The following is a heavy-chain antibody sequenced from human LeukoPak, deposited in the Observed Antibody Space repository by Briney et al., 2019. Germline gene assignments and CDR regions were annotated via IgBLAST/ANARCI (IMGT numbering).Heavy chain of an antibody. CDR2: ISRDGGRT. D-gene: IGHD3-3*01. J-gene: IGHJ4*02. V-gene: IGHV3-20*04. CDR3: VKDSNYDFWSGYYKGFDN. CDR1: GFTFDVYG. Sequence: PGGSLRLSCAASGFTSGFTFDVYGMNWVRQVPGKGLEWVSGISRDGGRTGYADSVQGRFTISRDNSRNSLHLQMNSLRVEDTAFYYCVKDSNYDFWSGYYKGFDNWGQGTLVTVSS.